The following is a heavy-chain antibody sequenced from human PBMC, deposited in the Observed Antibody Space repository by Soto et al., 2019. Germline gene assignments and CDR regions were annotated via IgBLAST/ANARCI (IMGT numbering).Heavy chain of an antibody. CDR2: INAGNGNT. CDR1: GYTFTNYA. V-gene: IGHV1-3*01. CDR3: ARGATAALGWFDP. Sequence: QVQLVQSGAEVKKPGASVKVSCKASGYTFTNYAVNWVRQAPGQRLEWMGWINAGNGNTKYPQKFQDRDTNTRDTSASTAYMEGSNLRPEDPAVDYCARGATAALGWFDPWGQGTLVTLSS. J-gene: IGHJ5*02. D-gene: IGHD6-13*01.